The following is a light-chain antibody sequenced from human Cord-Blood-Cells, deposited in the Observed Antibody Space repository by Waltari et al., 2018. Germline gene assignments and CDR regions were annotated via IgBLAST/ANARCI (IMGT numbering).Light chain of an antibody. J-gene: IGLJ2*01. V-gene: IGLV3-1*01. CDR1: KLGDKY. CDR3: QAWDSSTVV. Sequence: SYELTQPPSVSVSPGQTASITCSGDKLGDKYACWYQQKPGQSPVLVIYQDSKRPSGIPVRFSGSHSGNTAPLTVSGTQAMDEADYYCQAWDSSTVVVGRGTKLTVL. CDR2: QDS.